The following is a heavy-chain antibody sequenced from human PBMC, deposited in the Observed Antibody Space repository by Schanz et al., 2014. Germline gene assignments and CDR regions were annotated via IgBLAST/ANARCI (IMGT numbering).Heavy chain of an antibody. J-gene: IGHJ4*02. Sequence: QVQLVQSGAEVKKPGASVKVSCKASGYTFTSHGISWVRQAPGQGLEWMGMINPSGGSTTYAQKFQGRVTMTRDTSTSTVYMELSSLRSEDTAVYYCARGTDTAMEHRPFDYWGQGTLVTVSS. CDR3: ARGTDTAMEHRPFDY. CDR2: INPSGGST. V-gene: IGHV1-46*01. D-gene: IGHD5-18*01. CDR1: GYTFTSHG.